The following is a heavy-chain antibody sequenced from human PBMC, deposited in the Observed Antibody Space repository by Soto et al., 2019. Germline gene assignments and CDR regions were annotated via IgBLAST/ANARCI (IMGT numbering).Heavy chain of an antibody. V-gene: IGHV1-3*05. CDR2: INAGNGNT. CDR1: GYTFTSYA. D-gene: IGHD2-15*01. J-gene: IGHJ4*02. Sequence: QVQLVQSGAEEKKPGASVKVSCKASGYTFTSYAMHWVRQAPGQRLEWMGWINAGNGNTKCSQKFQDRVTITRDTSASTAYMELSSLRAEDTAVYDGARGESVVGDYWGQGTLVTVSS. CDR3: ARGESVVGDY.